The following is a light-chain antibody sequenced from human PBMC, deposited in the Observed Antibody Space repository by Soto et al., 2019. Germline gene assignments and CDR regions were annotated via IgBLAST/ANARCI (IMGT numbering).Light chain of an antibody. Sequence: EILLAQSPATLSLSPGERATLSCKASQDVSIFLAWYQQTPGQAPRLLIHDASNRATGVPARFSGSGSGRDFTLTITSLEPEDFAVYYCQQRSTWLCTFGQGTKLEV. V-gene: IGKV3-11*02. CDR2: DAS. J-gene: IGKJ2*02. CDR1: QDVSIF. CDR3: QQRSTWLCT.